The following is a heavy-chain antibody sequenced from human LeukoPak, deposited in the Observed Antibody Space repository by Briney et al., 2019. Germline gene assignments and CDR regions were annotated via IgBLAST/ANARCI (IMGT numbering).Heavy chain of an antibody. CDR1: GYTFTGYY. V-gene: IGHV1-2*02. CDR2: INPKSGGT. Sequence: ASVKVSCKAFGYTFTGYYIHWVRQAPGQGLEWMGWINPKSGGTNYVQKFQGRVTMTRDTSISTAYMELSRLRSDDTAVYFCAPTDSLRYYFDYWGQGTLVTVSS. D-gene: IGHD4-17*01. CDR3: APTDSLRYYFDY. J-gene: IGHJ4*02.